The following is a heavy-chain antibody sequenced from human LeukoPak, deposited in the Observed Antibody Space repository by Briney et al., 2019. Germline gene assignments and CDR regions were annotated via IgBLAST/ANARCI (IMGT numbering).Heavy chain of an antibody. V-gene: IGHV1-69*04. Sequence: SVKVSCKASGGTFSSYAISWVRQAPGQRLEWMGRIIPILGIANYAQKFQGRVTITADKSTSTAYMELSSLRSEDTAVYYCARASGSYSWFDPWGQGTLVTVSS. D-gene: IGHD1-26*01. CDR2: IIPILGIA. CDR3: ARASGSYSWFDP. CDR1: GGTFSSYA. J-gene: IGHJ5*02.